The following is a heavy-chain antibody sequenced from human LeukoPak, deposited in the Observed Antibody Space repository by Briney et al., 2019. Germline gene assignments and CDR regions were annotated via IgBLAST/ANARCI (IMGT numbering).Heavy chain of an antibody. CDR2: INPSGGST. J-gene: IGHJ5*02. V-gene: IGHV1-46*01. CDR1: GYTFTSYN. Sequence: ASVKVSCKASGYTFTSYNIHWVRQATGQGLEWMGIINPSGGSTSYAQKFQGRVTMTRDTSTSTVYMELSSLRSEDTAVYYCARDRWRVAATSLNWFDPWGQGTLVTVSS. CDR3: ARDRWRVAATSLNWFDP. D-gene: IGHD2-15*01.